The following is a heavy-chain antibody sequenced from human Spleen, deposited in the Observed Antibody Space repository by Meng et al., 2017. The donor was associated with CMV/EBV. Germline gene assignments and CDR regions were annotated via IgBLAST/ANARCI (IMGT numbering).Heavy chain of an antibody. V-gene: IGHV3-23*01. Sequence: AGFTFSSCAMSWVRQAPGKGLEWVSAISGSGGSTYYADSVKGRFTISRDNSKNTLYLQMNSLRAEDTAVYYCAKDQRWLQHDAFDIWGQGTMVTVSS. J-gene: IGHJ3*02. CDR3: AKDQRWLQHDAFDI. CDR1: GFTFSSCA. D-gene: IGHD5-24*01. CDR2: ISGSGGST.